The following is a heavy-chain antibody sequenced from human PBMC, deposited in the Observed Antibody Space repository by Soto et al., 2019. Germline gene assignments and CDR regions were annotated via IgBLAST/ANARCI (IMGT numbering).Heavy chain of an antibody. CDR1: GGSISSSSYY. D-gene: IGHD3-10*01. V-gene: IGHV4-39*01. CDR3: ARGSPYGSGSFHY. Sequence: SETLSLTCTVSGGSISSSSYYWGWIRQPPGKGLEWIGSINYSGSTYYNPSLKSRVTISVDTSKNQFSLKLSSVTAADTAVYYCARGSPYGSGSFHYWGQGTLVTVSS. CDR2: INYSGST. J-gene: IGHJ4*02.